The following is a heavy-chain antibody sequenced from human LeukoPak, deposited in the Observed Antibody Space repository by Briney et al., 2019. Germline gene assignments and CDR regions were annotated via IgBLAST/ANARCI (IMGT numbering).Heavy chain of an antibody. CDR3: ARGGPAGYCSSTSCYGGDI. CDR2: IIPIFGTA. CDR1: GGTFSSYA. D-gene: IGHD2-2*01. V-gene: IGHV1-69*13. J-gene: IGHJ3*02. Sequence: SVKVSCKASGGTFSSYAISWVRQAPGQGLEWMGGIIPIFGTANYAQKFQGRVTITADESTSTAYMELSSLRSDDTAVYYCARGGPAGYCSSTSCYGGDIWGQGTMVTVSS.